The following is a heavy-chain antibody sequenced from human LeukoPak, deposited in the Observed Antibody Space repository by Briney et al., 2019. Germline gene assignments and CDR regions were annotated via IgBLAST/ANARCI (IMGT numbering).Heavy chain of an antibody. Sequence: SETLSLTCTVSGGSISSYYWSWIRQSPGKGLEWIGHSSYGGSTSYNPSLKSRATISVDMSKNQFSLKVRSVTAADTAVYYCARLPGYSYGVDYWGQGTLVTVSS. CDR1: GGSISSYY. V-gene: IGHV4-59*08. D-gene: IGHD5-18*01. J-gene: IGHJ4*02. CDR2: SSYGGST. CDR3: ARLPGYSYGVDY.